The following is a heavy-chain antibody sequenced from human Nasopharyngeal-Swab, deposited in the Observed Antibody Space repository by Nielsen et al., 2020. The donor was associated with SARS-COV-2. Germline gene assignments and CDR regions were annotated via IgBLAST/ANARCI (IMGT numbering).Heavy chain of an antibody. V-gene: IGHV2-5*02. CDR2: IYWDDDK. Sequence: WSRQPTGKAREWLALIYWDDDKRYSPSLKSRLTITKDTSKNQVVLTMTNMDPVDTATYYCAHSGYCSGGSCYGDYYYGMDVWGQGTTVTVSS. CDR3: AHSGYCSGGSCYGDYYYGMDV. D-gene: IGHD2-15*01. J-gene: IGHJ6*02.